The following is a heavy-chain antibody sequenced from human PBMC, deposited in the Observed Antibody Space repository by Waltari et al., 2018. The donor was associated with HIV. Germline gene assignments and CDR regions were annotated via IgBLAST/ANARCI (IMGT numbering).Heavy chain of an antibody. D-gene: IGHD3-22*01. CDR3: ARGGHYDSSGYYFYYYYGMDV. Sequence: QVQLVQSGAEVKKPGASVKVSCKASGYTFTSYGISWVRPAPGQGLEWMGWISAYNGNTNYAQKLQGRVTMTTDTSTSTAYMELRSLRSDDTAVYYCARGGHYDSSGYYFYYYYGMDVWGQGTTVTVSS. CDR1: GYTFTSYG. V-gene: IGHV1-18*01. J-gene: IGHJ6*02. CDR2: ISAYNGNT.